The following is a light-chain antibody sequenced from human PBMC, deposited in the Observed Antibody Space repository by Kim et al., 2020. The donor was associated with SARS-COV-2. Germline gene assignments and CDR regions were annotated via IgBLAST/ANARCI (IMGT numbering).Light chain of an antibody. J-gene: IGLJ3*02. Sequence: APGKTDRITCGGNNIGSKSVHWYQQKPGQAPVLVIYYDSDRPSGTPERFSGSNSGNTATLTISRVEAGDEADYYCQVWDSSSDHPVFGGGTQLTVL. CDR1: NIGSKS. CDR3: QVWDSSSDHPV. CDR2: YDS. V-gene: IGLV3-21*04.